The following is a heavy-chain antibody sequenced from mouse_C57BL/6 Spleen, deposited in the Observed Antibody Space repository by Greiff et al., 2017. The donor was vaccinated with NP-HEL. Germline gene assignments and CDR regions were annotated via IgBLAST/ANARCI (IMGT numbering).Heavy chain of an antibody. CDR2: INPGSGGT. CDR1: GYAFTNYL. D-gene: IGHD1-1*02. V-gene: IGHV1-54*01. CDR3: ARRWDFDY. Sequence: VKLMESGAELVRPGTSVKVSCKASGYAFTNYLIEWVKQRPGQGLEWIGVINPGSGGTNYNEKFKGKATLTADKSSSTAYMQLSSLTSEDSAVYCCARRWDFDYWGQGTTLTVSS. J-gene: IGHJ2*01.